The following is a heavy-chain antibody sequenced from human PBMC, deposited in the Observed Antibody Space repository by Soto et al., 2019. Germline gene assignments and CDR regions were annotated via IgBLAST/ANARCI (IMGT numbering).Heavy chain of an antibody. J-gene: IGHJ4*02. Sequence: SETLSLTCTVSGGSISNSAYYWGWIRQPPGKGLEWIGNMGYSGGTYYNPSLKSRVAISVDTSKNQFSLKLSSVTAADTAVYFCGRWDSYGSGSYLDYWGQGTLVTVSS. CDR3: GRWDSYGSGSYLDY. D-gene: IGHD3-10*01. CDR2: MGYSGGT. CDR1: GGSISNSAYY. V-gene: IGHV4-39*01.